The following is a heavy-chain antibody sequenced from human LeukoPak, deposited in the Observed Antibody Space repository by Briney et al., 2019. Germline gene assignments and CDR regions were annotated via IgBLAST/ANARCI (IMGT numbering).Heavy chain of an antibody. CDR3: AKLPPLLWFGEVPYYFDY. Sequence: PGGSLRLSCAASGFTFSSYGMHWVRQAPGKGLEWVAFIRYDGSNKYYADSVKGRFTISRDNSKNTLYLQMNSLRAEDTAVYYCAKLPPLLWFGEVPYYFDYWGQGTLVTVSS. D-gene: IGHD3-10*01. V-gene: IGHV3-30*02. CDR1: GFTFSSYG. CDR2: IRYDGSNK. J-gene: IGHJ4*02.